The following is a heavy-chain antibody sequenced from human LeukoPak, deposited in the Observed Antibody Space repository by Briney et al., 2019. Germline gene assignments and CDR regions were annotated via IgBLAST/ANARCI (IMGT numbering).Heavy chain of an antibody. CDR2: ISSSSSYI. CDR1: GFTFSSYA. CDR3: ARDNDLLRYFDWPLDY. V-gene: IGHV3-21*01. Sequence: GGSLRLSCAASGFTFSSYAMSWVRQAPGKGLEWVSSISSSSSYIYYADSVKGRFTISRDNAKNSLYLQMNSLRAEDTAVYYCARDNDLLRYFDWPLDYWGQGTLVTVSS. D-gene: IGHD3-9*01. J-gene: IGHJ4*02.